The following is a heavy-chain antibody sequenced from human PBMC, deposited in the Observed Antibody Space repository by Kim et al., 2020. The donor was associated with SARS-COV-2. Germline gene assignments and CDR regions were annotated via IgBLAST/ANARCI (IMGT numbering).Heavy chain of an antibody. V-gene: IGHV1-69*04. CDR3: AREGGSGEVVTAIRRPKWFDP. J-gene: IGHJ5*02. CDR1: GGTFSSYA. Sequence: SVKVSCKASGGTFSSYAISWVRQAPGQGLEWMGRIIPILGIANYAQKFQGRVTITADKSTSTAYMELSSLRSEDTAVYYCAREGGSGEVVTAIRRPKWFDPWGQGTLVTVSS. D-gene: IGHD2-21*02. CDR2: IIPILGIA.